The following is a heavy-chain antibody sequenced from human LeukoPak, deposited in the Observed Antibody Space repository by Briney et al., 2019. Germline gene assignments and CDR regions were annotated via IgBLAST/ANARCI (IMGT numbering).Heavy chain of an antibody. D-gene: IGHD5-18*01. CDR2: IYYSGGT. CDR1: GGSISNSSDY. V-gene: IGHV4-39*07. Sequence: SETLSLTCTVSGGSISNSSDYWGWIRQPPGKGLEWIGSIYYSGGTYYNSSLKSRVTISVDRSKNQFSLKLSSVTAADTAVYYCAQLLTDFDYWGQGTLVTVSS. CDR3: AQLLTDFDY. J-gene: IGHJ4*02.